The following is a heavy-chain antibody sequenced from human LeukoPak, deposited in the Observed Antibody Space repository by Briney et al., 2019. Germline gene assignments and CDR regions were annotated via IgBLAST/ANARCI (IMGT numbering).Heavy chain of an antibody. J-gene: IGHJ5*02. CDR1: GFTFSSYT. Sequence: GGSLRLSCAASGFTFSSYTMSWVRQAPGKGLEWVSAISGSGGSTYYADSVKGRFTISRDNSKNTLYLQMNSLRAEDTAVYYCARNPEDIVLMVYAPSWFDPWGQGTLVTVSS. D-gene: IGHD2-8*01. CDR2: ISGSGGST. V-gene: IGHV3-23*01. CDR3: ARNPEDIVLMVYAPSWFDP.